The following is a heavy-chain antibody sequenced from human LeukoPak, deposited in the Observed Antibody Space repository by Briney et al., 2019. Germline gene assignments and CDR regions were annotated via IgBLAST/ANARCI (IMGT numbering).Heavy chain of an antibody. J-gene: IGHJ6*03. CDR2: INHSGST. D-gene: IGHD6-13*01. V-gene: IGHV4-34*01. CDR1: GGSFSGYY. Sequence: PSETLSLTCAVYGGSFSGYYWSWIRQPPGKGLEWIGEINHSGSTNYNPSLKSRVTISVGTSKNQFSLKLSSVTAADTAVYYCARGVRYSSSHAANYYYYMDVWTKGTTVTVSS. CDR3: ARGVRYSSSHAANYYYYMDV.